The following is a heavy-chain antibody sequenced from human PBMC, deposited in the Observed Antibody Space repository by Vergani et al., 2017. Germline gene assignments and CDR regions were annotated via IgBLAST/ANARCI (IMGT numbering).Heavy chain of an antibody. V-gene: IGHV4-30-4*01. CDR1: GYSISSGYY. CDR3: ARGLGNWFDP. D-gene: IGHD7-27*01. Sequence: QVQLQESGPGLVKPSETLSLTCTVSGYSISSGYYWSWIRQPPGKGLEWIGYIYYSGSTYYNPSLKSRVTISVDTSQNQFSLKLSSGTAADTAVYYCARGLGNWFDPWGQGTLVTVSS. CDR2: IYYSGST. J-gene: IGHJ5*02.